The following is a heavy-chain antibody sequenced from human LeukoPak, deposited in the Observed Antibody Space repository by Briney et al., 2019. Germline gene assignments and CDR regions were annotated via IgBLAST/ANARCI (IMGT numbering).Heavy chain of an antibody. D-gene: IGHD2-2*01. CDR3: AKCTTTCYANAFHI. J-gene: IGHJ3*02. Sequence: PGGALRLSCAASGLTFSSYAMSWVRQAPGKGLEWVSAISGSGGDTEYADSVKGWFTISRDNSKNTLYLQMNSLRVEDTAVYYCAKCTTTCYANAFHIWGQGTMVTVSS. CDR2: ISGSGGDT. CDR1: GLTFSSYA. V-gene: IGHV3-23*01.